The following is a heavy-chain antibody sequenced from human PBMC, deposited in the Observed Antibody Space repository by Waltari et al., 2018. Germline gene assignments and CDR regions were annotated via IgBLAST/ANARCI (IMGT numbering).Heavy chain of an antibody. V-gene: IGHV3-74*01. CDR2: ISHDGSTT. J-gene: IGHJ4*02. CDR1: GFSFSTYV. CDR3: TRDRDWVLFDY. Sequence: EVLLVESGGGLGQPGGSLRLSCAPSGFSFSTYVMHWVRQAPGKGLVWVSRISHDGSTTTYGDSVKGRFTVSRDNAKNTLYLQMNSLRAEDTAVYYCTRDRDWVLFDYWGQGTLVTVSS. D-gene: IGHD2-21*02.